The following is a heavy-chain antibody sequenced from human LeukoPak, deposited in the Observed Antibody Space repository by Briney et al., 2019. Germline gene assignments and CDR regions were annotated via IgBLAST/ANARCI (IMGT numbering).Heavy chain of an antibody. Sequence: GGSLRFSGAASGFTFSSYAMSWVRQAPGKGLEWVSAISGSGGSTYYADSVKGRFTISRDNSKNTLYLQVNSLRAEDTAVYYCANPAVGAFDIWGQGTMVTVSS. J-gene: IGHJ3*02. V-gene: IGHV3-23*01. CDR1: GFTFSSYA. D-gene: IGHD2-15*01. CDR2: ISGSGGST. CDR3: ANPAVGAFDI.